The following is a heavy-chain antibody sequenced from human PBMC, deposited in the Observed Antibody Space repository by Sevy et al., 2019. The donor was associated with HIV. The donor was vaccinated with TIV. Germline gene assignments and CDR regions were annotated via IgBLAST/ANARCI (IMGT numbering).Heavy chain of an antibody. CDR2: ISSSHHAI. V-gene: IGHV3-11*01. CDR3: VGRPYSSTYSWSYYFDY. D-gene: IGHD5-18*01. J-gene: IGHJ4*02. CDR1: GFTFSDYY. Sequence: GGSLRLSCAASGFTFSDYYMSWIRQAPGKGLEWFSSISSSHHAIKYADSVKGRFAISRDNAKKSLYLKMNSLRAEDTAVYFCVGRPYSSTYSWSYYFDYWGLGTLVTVSS.